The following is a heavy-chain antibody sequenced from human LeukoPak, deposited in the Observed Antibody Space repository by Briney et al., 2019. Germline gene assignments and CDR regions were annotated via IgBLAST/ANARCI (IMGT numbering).Heavy chain of an antibody. D-gene: IGHD6-6*01. Sequence: PSETLSLTCAVYGGSFSGYYWSWIRQPPGKGLEWIGEINHSGSTNYNPSLKSRVTISVDTSKNQFSLKLSSVTAADTAVYYCARQAEQLVEDYWGQGTLVTVSS. CDR1: GGSFSGYY. CDR3: ARQAEQLVEDY. J-gene: IGHJ4*02. V-gene: IGHV4-34*01. CDR2: INHSGST.